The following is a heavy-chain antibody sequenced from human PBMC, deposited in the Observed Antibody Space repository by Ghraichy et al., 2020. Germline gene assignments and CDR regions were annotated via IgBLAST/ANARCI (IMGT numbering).Heavy chain of an antibody. D-gene: IGHD6-13*01. Sequence: SQTLSLTCTVSGGSISSDYWSWIRQPPGKGLEWIGYIYYSGRTNYNPSLKSRVTISVDTSTNQFSLELSSVTAADTAKYYCARILGIGVGGTTYWYFDLWGRGTLVTVSS. CDR1: GGSISSDY. CDR3: ARILGIGVGGTTYWYFDL. J-gene: IGHJ2*01. V-gene: IGHV4-59*01. CDR2: IYYSGRT.